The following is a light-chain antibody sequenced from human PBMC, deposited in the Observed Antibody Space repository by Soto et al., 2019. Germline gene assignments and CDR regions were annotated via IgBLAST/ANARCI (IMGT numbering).Light chain of an antibody. CDR1: SSDVGSYNL. J-gene: IGLJ2*01. Sequence: QSVLTQPASVSGSPGQSITISCTGTSSDVGSYNLVSWYQQHPGKAPKLMIYEGSKRPSGVSNRFSGSKSGNTVSLTISGLQAEDEADYYCCSYAGCPHVVFGGVTKLTVL. CDR2: EGS. CDR3: CSYAGCPHVV. V-gene: IGLV2-23*01.